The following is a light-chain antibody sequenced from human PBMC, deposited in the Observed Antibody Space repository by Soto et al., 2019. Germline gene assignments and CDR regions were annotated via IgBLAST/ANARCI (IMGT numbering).Light chain of an antibody. J-gene: IGLJ3*02. CDR2: ANS. V-gene: IGLV1-40*01. Sequence: QAVVTQPPSVSGAPGQRVTISCTGSSSNIGASYGVHWYQQLPGTAPKLLIYANSNRPSGVPDRFSGSKSGTSASLAITGLQAEDAADYYCQSYDISLSGWVFGGGTKVTVL. CDR3: QSYDISLSGWV. CDR1: SSNIGASYG.